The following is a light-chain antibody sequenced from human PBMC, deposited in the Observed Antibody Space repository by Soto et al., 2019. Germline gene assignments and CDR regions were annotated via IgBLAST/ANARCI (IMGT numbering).Light chain of an antibody. CDR3: SSYTSRSSYV. V-gene: IGLV2-14*01. CDR2: DVS. J-gene: IGLJ1*01. CDR1: SSEVGAYNS. Sequence: QSVLTQPASVSGSPGQSIAISCTGTSSEVGAYNSVSWYQQYPGKAPKLMIHDVSNRPSGVSNRFSGSKSGNTASLTISGLQAEDEADYYCSSYTSRSSYVFGSGTKVTVL.